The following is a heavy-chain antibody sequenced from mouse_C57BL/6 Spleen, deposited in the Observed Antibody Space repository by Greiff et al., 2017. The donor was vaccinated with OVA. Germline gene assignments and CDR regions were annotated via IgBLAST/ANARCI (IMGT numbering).Heavy chain of an antibody. J-gene: IGHJ1*03. Sequence: VKLQQPGAELVMPGASVKLSCKASGYTFTSYWMHWVKQRPGQGLEWIGEIDPSDSYTNYNQKFKGKSTLTVDKSSSTAYMQLSSLTSEDSAVYYCARAVVATGGYFDVWGTGTTVTVSS. V-gene: IGHV1-69*01. CDR1: GYTFTSYW. CDR2: IDPSDSYT. D-gene: IGHD1-1*01. CDR3: ARAVVATGGYFDV.